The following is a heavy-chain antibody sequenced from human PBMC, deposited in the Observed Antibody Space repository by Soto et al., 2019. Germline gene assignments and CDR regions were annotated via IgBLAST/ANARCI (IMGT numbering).Heavy chain of an antibody. CDR2: ISSSSSTI. CDR1: GFTFSSYS. Sequence: EVQLVESGGGLVQPGGSLRLSCAASGFTFSSYSMNWVRQAPGKGLEWGSYISSSSSTIYYADSVKGRFTISRGNAKNSLYLQLNSVRAEDTAVRYCAREVYYYGTGGDGFWGQGTLVTVSS. CDR3: AREVYYYGTGGDGF. J-gene: IGHJ4*02. V-gene: IGHV3-48*01. D-gene: IGHD3-10*01.